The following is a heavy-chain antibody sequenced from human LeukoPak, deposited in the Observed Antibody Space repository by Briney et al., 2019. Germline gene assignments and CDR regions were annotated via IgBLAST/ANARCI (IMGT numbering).Heavy chain of an antibody. CDR3: ANNDY. CDR2: ISGSGGST. J-gene: IGHJ4*02. V-gene: IGHV3-23*01. CDR1: GFTFSSDV. Sequence: PRRCLRLSCAASGFTFSSDVMSWVRQPPRGGLEWVSPISGSGGSTYYADPVKGRLTLSRDNSKNTLYLQMTSLRAEDTAVYYCANNDYWGQGTLVTVP.